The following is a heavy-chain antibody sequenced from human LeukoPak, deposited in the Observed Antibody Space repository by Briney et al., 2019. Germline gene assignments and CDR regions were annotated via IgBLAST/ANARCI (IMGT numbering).Heavy chain of an antibody. CDR2: IKQDGSEK. V-gene: IGHV3-7*05. J-gene: IGHJ1*01. CDR1: GFTFSSYW. Sequence: GGSLRLSCAASGFTFSSYWMSWVRQAPGKGLEWVANIKQDGSEKYEVDSVKGRFTISRDNAKNSLYLQMNSLRAEDTAVYYSSLEGSSWYRYFQHWGRGTLVTVSS. CDR3: SLEGSSWYRYFQH. D-gene: IGHD6-13*01.